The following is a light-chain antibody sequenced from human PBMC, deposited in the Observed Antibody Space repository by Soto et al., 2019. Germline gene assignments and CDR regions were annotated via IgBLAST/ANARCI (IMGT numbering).Light chain of an antibody. Sequence: QSVLTQPASVSWSPGQSIAISCTGSSSDVGAYNYVSWYQQHPGKAPKLMIYDVSNRPSGISNRFSGSKSGNTASLTISGLQAEDEADYYCSTYTSSSTPLYVFGTGTKVTVL. J-gene: IGLJ1*01. CDR2: DVS. CDR1: SSDVGAYNY. CDR3: STYTSSSTPLYV. V-gene: IGLV2-14*01.